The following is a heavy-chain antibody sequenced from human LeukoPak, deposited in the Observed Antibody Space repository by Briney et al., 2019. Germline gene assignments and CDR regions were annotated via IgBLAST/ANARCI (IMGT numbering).Heavy chain of an antibody. CDR1: GFILSNSA. CDR3: VKGVVATIPPL. Sequence: QTGGSLRLSCAASGFILSNSAMTWVRQAPGKGLQWVSGIDTKGTRTYYADSVKGRFSISRDNSKNTLFLQMNSLRAEDTAVYYCVKGVVATIPPLWGQGTLVTVSS. CDR2: IDTKGTRT. V-gene: IGHV3-23*05. J-gene: IGHJ4*02. D-gene: IGHD5-12*01.